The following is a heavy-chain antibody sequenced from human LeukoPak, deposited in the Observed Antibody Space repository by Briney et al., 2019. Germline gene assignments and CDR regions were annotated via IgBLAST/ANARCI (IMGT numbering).Heavy chain of an antibody. D-gene: IGHD7-27*01. J-gene: IGHJ4*02. CDR3: ATSLGPLTEY. Sequence: GGSLRLSCAASGFPLSSYWMHWVRQTAGKGLVWVSRINSGGSGTSYADTVEGRFTISRDNAKNILYLQMNSLRAEDTALYYCATSLGPLTEYWGQGTLVTVSS. V-gene: IGHV3-74*01. CDR1: GFPLSSYW. CDR2: INSGGSGT.